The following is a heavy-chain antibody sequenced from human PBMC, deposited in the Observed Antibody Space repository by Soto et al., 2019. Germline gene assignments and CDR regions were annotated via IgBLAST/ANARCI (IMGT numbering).Heavy chain of an antibody. J-gene: IGHJ4*02. D-gene: IGHD6-19*01. V-gene: IGHV4-59*01. CDR1: GGSTSSYY. Sequence: SETLSLTCTVSGGSTSSYYWSWIRQPPGQGLEWIGYIYYSGSTNYNPSLKSRVTISVDTSKNQFSLKLSSVTAADTAVYYCAREVAVAGSFYYCDYWGQGTLVTVS. CDR3: AREVAVAGSFYYCDY. CDR2: IYYSGST.